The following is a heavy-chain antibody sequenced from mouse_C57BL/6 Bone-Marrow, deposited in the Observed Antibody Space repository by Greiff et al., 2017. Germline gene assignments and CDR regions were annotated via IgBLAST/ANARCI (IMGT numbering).Heavy chain of an antibody. D-gene: IGHD1-1*01. J-gene: IGHJ4*01. CDR3: ARPAITTVVATNAMDY. CDR2: IYPRDGST. CDR1: GYTFTSYD. Sequence: QVQLQQSGPELVKPGASVKLSCKASGYTFTSYDINWVKQRPGQGLEWIGWIYPRDGSTKYNEKFKGKVTLTVDTSSSTAYMELHSLTSEDSAVYFCARPAITTVVATNAMDYWGQGTSVTVSS. V-gene: IGHV1-85*01.